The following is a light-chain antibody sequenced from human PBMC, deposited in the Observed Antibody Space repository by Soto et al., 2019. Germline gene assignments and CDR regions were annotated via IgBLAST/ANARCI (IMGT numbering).Light chain of an antibody. J-gene: IGLJ7*01. CDR2: EVT. CDR1: SSDVGGYSR. CDR3: SSFTSSNIVV. V-gene: IGLV2-18*02. Sequence: QSVLTQPPSVSGSPGQSVTISCTGTSSDVGGYSRVSWYQRPPGTAPKLLIYEVTNRPSGVPDRFSGSKSGNTASLAISGLQAEDEADYYCSSFTSSNIVVFGAGTQLTVL.